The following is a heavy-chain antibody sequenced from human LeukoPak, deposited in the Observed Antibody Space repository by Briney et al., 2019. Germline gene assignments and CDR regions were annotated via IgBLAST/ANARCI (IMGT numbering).Heavy chain of an antibody. CDR3: AKDCYDSSGYQRSGY. V-gene: IGHV3-30*02. J-gene: IGHJ4*02. CDR2: IRYDGSNK. CDR1: GFTFSSYG. D-gene: IGHD3-22*01. Sequence: GGSLRLSCAASGFTFSSYGMHWVRQAPGKGLEWVAFIRYDGSNKYYADSVKGRFTISRDNSKNTLYLQMNSLRAEDTAVYYCAKDCYDSSGYQRSGYWGQGTLVTVSS.